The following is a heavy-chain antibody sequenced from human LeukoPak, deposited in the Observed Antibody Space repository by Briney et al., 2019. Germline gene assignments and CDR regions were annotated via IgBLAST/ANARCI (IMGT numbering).Heavy chain of an antibody. J-gene: IGHJ5*02. Sequence: SETLSLTCTVSGGSISSYYWSWIRQSPGKGLECIGYIHYTGSTDYNPSLKSRVTISVETSKNQFSLKLKSVTAADTAVYYCARGGYYGSGNDFRFDPWGQGTLVTVSS. CDR2: IHYTGST. CDR1: GGSISSYY. D-gene: IGHD3-10*01. V-gene: IGHV4-59*01. CDR3: ARGGYYGSGNDFRFDP.